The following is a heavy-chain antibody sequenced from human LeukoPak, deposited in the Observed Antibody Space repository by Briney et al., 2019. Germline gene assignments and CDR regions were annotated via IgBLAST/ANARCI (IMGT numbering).Heavy chain of an antibody. CDR1: GGSISSSSYY. CDR2: IYYSGST. J-gene: IGHJ6*03. D-gene: IGHD3-10*02. V-gene: IGHV4-39*07. Sequence: SETLSLTCTVSGGSISSSSYYWGWIRQPPGKGLEWIGNIYYSGSTNYNPSLKSRVTISVDTSKNQFSLKLSSVTAADTAVYYCARVMLDYYYYMDVWGKGTTVTVSS. CDR3: ARVMLDYYYYMDV.